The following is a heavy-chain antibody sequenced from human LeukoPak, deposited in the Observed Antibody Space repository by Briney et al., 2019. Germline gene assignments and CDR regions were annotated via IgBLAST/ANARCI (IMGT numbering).Heavy chain of an antibody. D-gene: IGHD1-26*01. J-gene: IGHJ4*02. CDR1: GFTFSSYA. Sequence: TGGSLRLSCAASGFTFSSYAMSWVRQAPGKGLEWVSTISGSGGSTYYADSVKGRFTISRDNSKNTLYLQMNSLRAEDTAVYYCAKGIVGATRGFDYWGQGTLVTVSS. CDR2: ISGSGGST. V-gene: IGHV3-23*01. CDR3: AKGIVGATRGFDY.